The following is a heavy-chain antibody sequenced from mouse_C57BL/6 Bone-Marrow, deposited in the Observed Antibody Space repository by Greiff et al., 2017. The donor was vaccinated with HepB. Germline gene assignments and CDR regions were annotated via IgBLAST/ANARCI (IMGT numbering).Heavy chain of an antibody. CDR3: TTEGYGYDCWFAY. CDR1: GFNIKDDY. V-gene: IGHV14-4*01. Sequence: VQLQQSGAELVRPGASVKLSCTASGFNIKDDYMHWVKQRPEQGLEWIGWIDPENVDTEYASKFQGKATITADTSSNTAYLQLSSLTSEDTAVYYCTTEGYGYDCWFAYWGQGTLVTVSA. J-gene: IGHJ3*01. D-gene: IGHD2-2*01. CDR2: IDPENVDT.